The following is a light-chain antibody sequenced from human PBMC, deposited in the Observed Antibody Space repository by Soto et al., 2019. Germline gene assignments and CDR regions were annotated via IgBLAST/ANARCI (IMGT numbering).Light chain of an antibody. V-gene: IGKV3-11*01. Sequence: EIVLTQSPATLSLSPGERATLSCRASQSVSSYLAWYQQKPGQAPRLLIYDASNRSTGIPARFSGSGSGTDFTLTISSLEPEDFAVYYCQQRRNWPGTFGPGTKVEIK. CDR2: DAS. CDR1: QSVSSY. J-gene: IGKJ3*01. CDR3: QQRRNWPGT.